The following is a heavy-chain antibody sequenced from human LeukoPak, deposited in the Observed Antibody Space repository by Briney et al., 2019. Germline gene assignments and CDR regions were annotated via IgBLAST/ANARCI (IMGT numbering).Heavy chain of an antibody. CDR2: IIPIFGTA. CDR1: GGTFSSYA. CDR3: ASSVGYSYVDAFDI. Sequence: SVKVSCKASGGTFSSYAISWVRQAPGQGLEWMGGIIPIFGTANYAQKPQGRVTITADESTSTAYMELSSLRSEDTAVYYCASSVGYSYVDAFDIWGQGTMVTVSS. V-gene: IGHV1-69*01. J-gene: IGHJ3*02. D-gene: IGHD5-18*01.